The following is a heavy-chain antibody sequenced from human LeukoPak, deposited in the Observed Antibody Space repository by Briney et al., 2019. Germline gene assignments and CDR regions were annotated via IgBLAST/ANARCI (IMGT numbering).Heavy chain of an antibody. Sequence: GRSLRLSCAASGFTFSSYGMHWVRQAPGRGLEWVAVIWYDGSNKYYADSVKGRFTISRDNSKNTLYLQMNSLRAEDTAVYYCARDYDGDNAFDIWGQGTMVTVSS. CDR2: IWYDGSNK. CDR1: GFTFSSYG. V-gene: IGHV3-33*01. J-gene: IGHJ3*02. CDR3: ARDYDGDNAFDI. D-gene: IGHD5-24*01.